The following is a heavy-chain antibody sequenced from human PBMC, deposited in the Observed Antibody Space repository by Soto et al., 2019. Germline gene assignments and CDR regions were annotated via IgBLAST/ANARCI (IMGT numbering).Heavy chain of an antibody. CDR1: GFIFSDYW. J-gene: IGHJ4*02. D-gene: IGHD1-26*01. CDR2: IKHDGSEQ. CDR3: VVGGSYCAC. V-gene: IGHV3-7*05. Sequence: EMPAVESGGGLVQPGGSLRLSCAASGFIFSDYWMSWVRQAPGKGLEWVSGIKHDGSEQYYMDSVKGRFTISRDNAKNSLYLQMNSLRAEDTALYYCVVGGSYCACWGQGTLVTVSS.